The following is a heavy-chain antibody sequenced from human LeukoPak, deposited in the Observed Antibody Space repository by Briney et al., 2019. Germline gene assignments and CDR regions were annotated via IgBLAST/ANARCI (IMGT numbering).Heavy chain of an antibody. CDR2: ISSSSSTI. Sequence: GGSLRPSCAASGFTFSSYSMNWVRQAPGRGLEWVSYISSSSSTIYYADSVKGRFTISRDNAKNSLYLQMNSLRAEDTAVYYCARDPHYYDSSGYMDVWGKGTTVTVSS. CDR1: GFTFSSYS. V-gene: IGHV3-48*01. J-gene: IGHJ6*03. D-gene: IGHD3-22*01. CDR3: ARDPHYYDSSGYMDV.